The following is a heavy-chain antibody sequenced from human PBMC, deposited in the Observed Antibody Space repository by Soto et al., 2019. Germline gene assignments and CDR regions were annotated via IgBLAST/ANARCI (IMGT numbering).Heavy chain of an antibody. CDR2: VYHSGST. J-gene: IGHJ5*02. Sequence: QVYLHQSGPGLVKPSGTLSLTCAVSGDSISSTHWWTWVRQTPGKGLEWIGEVYHSGSTSYNPSLKSRVTISVDKSNNQFSLKLTSVTAADTAVYFCATLPPRIVPKVLPIPTWGQGTLVSVSS. CDR1: GDSISSTHW. D-gene: IGHD2-2*02. V-gene: IGHV4-4*02. CDR3: ATLPPRIVPKVLPIPT.